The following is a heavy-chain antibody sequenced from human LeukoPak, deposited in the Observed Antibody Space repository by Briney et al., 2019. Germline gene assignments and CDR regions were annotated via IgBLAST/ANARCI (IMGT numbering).Heavy chain of an antibody. V-gene: IGHV3-66*02. D-gene: IGHD3-3*01. CDR2: IYSGGST. CDR1: GFTVSSNY. J-gene: IGHJ5*02. CDR3: VQVRDLWSRESSFDP. Sequence: GGSLRLSCAASGFTVSSNYMSWVRQAPGKGLEWVSVIYSGGSTYYADSVKGRFTISRGNSKNTLYLQMNSLRTEDTAVYYCVQVRDLWSRESSFDPWGQGTLVIVSS.